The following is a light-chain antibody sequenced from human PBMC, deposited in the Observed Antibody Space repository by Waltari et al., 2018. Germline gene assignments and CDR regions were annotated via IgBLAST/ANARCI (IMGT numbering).Light chain of an antibody. J-gene: IGKJ1*01. CDR3: HQYNNWPRT. CDR1: QSVGSK. V-gene: IGKV3-15*01. CDR2: GAS. Sequence: EIVITKSPATLSVSPGERATLSCRASQSVGSKLAWYQQKPGQAPRLLIYGASTRATGIPARFSGSGSGTEFTLTISSLQSEDFAVYYCHQYNNWPRTFGQGTKVEIK.